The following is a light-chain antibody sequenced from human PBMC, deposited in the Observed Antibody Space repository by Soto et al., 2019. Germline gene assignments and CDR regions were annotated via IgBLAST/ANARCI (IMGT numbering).Light chain of an antibody. CDR2: KAS. V-gene: IGKV1-5*03. CDR1: QSISSW. CDR3: QQYSSYPYT. Sequence: DIQMTQSPSTLSASVGDRVTITCRASQSISSWLAWYQQKPGTAPKLLIYKASSLQSGVPSRFSGSGPGTEFTLTISSLQPDDFATYYCQQYSSYPYTFGQGTKLEIK. J-gene: IGKJ2*01.